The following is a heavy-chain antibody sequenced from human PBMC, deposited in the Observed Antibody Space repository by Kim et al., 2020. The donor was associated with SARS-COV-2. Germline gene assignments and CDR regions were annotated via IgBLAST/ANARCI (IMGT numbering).Heavy chain of an antibody. D-gene: IGHD2-15*01. Sequence: GGSLRLSCAASGFTVSSNYMTWFRQAPGKGLEWVSVIYTDGATYYADSVKGRFTISRDNSKNTLYLQMTSLRAEDTAMYYCARGGDCSGGSCYSAGDTFDIWGQGTMVTVSS. CDR2: IYTDGAT. CDR1: GFTVSSNY. V-gene: IGHV3-53*01. CDR3: ARGGDCSGGSCYSAGDTFDI. J-gene: IGHJ3*02.